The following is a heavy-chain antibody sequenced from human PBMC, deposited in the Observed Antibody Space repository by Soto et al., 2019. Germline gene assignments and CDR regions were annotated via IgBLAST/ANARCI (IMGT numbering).Heavy chain of an antibody. CDR3: ARESIGGWLLS. CDR2: IHYSGTT. V-gene: IGHV4-59*01. Sequence: SETLSLTCNVTGGSTGGSYWSWVRQSPGKGLEWIGYIHYSGTTAYSPSLRSRVTISLDPSESQFSLKLTSVTAADTAIYYCARESIGGWLLSWGRGSLVTVSS. CDR1: GGSTGGSY. D-gene: IGHD5-12*01. J-gene: IGHJ5*02.